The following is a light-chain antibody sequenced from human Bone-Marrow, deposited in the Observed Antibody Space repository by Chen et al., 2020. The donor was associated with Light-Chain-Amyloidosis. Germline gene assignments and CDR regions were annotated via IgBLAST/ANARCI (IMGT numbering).Light chain of an antibody. J-gene: IGLJ3*02. V-gene: IGLV6-57*01. Sequence: NFMLTQPHSLFESSGKTGILFCTRRSGSIATNYVQWYQQRPGSSPTTVIYEDDQRPSGVPDRFSGSIDRSSNSASLTISGLKTEDEADYYCQSYQGSSQGVFGGGTKLTVL. CDR2: EDD. CDR3: QSYQGSSQGV. CDR1: SGSIATNY.